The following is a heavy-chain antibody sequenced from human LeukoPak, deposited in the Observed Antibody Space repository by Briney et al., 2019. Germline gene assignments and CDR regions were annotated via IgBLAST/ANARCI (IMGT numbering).Heavy chain of an antibody. V-gene: IGHV1-18*01. CDR2: ISAYNGNT. CDR3: ARVQRRSSWYHFFSSLRDAFDI. J-gene: IGHJ3*02. D-gene: IGHD6-13*01. Sequence: ASVKVSCKASGYTFTSYGISWVRQAPGQGLEWMGWISAYNGNTNYAQKLQGRVTMTTDTSTSTAYMELRSLRSDDTAVYYCARVQRRSSWYHFFSSLRDAFDIWGQGTMVTVSS. CDR1: GYTFTSYG.